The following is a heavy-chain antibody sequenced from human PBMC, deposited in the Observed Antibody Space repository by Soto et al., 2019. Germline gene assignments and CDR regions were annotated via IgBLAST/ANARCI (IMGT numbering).Heavy chain of an antibody. D-gene: IGHD3-22*01. Sequence: GASVKVSCKASGYTFTSYYMHWVRQAPGQGLEWMGIINPSGGSTSYAQKFQGRVTITRDTSTSTVYMELRSLRSEDTAVYYCARDLWFFYDSSGDEPSYYSGMDVWGEGSTVTLSS. CDR3: ARDLWFFYDSSGDEPSYYSGMDV. CDR1: GYTFTSYY. J-gene: IGHJ6*02. V-gene: IGHV1-46*01. CDR2: INPSGGST.